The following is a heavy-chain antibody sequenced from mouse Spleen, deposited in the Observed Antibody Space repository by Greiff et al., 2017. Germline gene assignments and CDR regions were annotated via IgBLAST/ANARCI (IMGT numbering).Heavy chain of an antibody. CDR2: INPYNGGT. J-gene: IGHJ2*01. CDR3: AREYGSDYFDY. V-gene: IGHV1-19*01. D-gene: IGHD1-1*01. Sequence: EVKLQQSGPVLVKPGASVKMSCKASGYTFTDYYMNWVKQSHGKSLEWIGVINPYNGGTSYNQKFKGKATLTVDKSSSTAYMELNSLTSEDSAVYYCAREYGSDYFDYWGQGTTLTVSS. CDR1: GYTFTDYY.